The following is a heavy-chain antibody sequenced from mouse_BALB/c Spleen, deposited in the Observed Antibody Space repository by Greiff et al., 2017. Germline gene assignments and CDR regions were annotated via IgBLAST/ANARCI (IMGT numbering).Heavy chain of an antibody. J-gene: IGHJ3*01. Sequence: VQLQQSGPGLVAPSQSLSITCPVSGFSLTGYGVNWVRQPPGKGLEWLGMIWGDGSTDYNSALKSRLSISKDNSKSQVFLKMNSLQTDDTARYYCARDGETGTFAYWGQGTLVTVSA. CDR2: IWGDGST. V-gene: IGHV2-6-7*01. D-gene: IGHD4-1*01. CDR3: ARDGETGTFAY. CDR1: GFSLTGYG.